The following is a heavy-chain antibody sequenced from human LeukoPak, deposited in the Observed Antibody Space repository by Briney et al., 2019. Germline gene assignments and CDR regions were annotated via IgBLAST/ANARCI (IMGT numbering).Heavy chain of an antibody. V-gene: IGHV3-53*01. J-gene: IGHJ4*02. CDR1: GFTVSGNY. D-gene: IGHD5-24*01. CDR2: IYSGGST. CDR3: VRGGLRDGYNDSPGFDY. Sequence: GGSLRLSCAASGFTVSGNYMSWVRKAPGKGLEWVSIIYSGGSTYYADSVKGRFTISRDNSKNTLYLQMNSLRAEDTAVYYCVRGGLRDGYNDSPGFDYWGQGTLVTVSS.